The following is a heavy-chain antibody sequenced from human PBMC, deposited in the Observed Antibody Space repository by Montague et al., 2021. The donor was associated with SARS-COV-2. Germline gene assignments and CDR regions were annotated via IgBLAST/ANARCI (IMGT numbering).Heavy chain of an antibody. D-gene: IGHD6-19*01. Sequence: SETLSLTCTVSGDSVSNDRYYWGWIRQSPGKGLEWIGTIYFLGNTYYNPSLKSRVTMSVDTSKNQLSLTVNSVTATDTAVYFCARPGSVSGWFYFDDWGQGTLVSVSS. CDR2: IYFLGNT. CDR1: GDSVSNDRYY. J-gene: IGHJ4*02. V-gene: IGHV4-39*01. CDR3: ARPGSVSGWFYFDD.